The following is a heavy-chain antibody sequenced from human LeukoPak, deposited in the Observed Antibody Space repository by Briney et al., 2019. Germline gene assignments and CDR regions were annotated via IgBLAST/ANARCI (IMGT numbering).Heavy chain of an antibody. J-gene: IGHJ4*02. Sequence: ASVKVSCKASGYTFTGYYMHWVRQAPGQGLEWMGWINPNSGGTNYAQKFQGKVTMTRDTSISTAYMELSRLRSDDTAVYYCARGHYDFWSGYYTGSDYWGQGTLVTVSS. CDR1: GYTFTGYY. V-gene: IGHV1-2*02. CDR3: ARGHYDFWSGYYTGSDY. CDR2: INPNSGGT. D-gene: IGHD3-3*01.